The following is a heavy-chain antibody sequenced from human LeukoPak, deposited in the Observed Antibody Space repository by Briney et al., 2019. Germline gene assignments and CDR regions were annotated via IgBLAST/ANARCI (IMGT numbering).Heavy chain of an antibody. CDR3: ARGEFGDYYYFYMDV. J-gene: IGHJ6*03. CDR2: ITSSNNYI. Sequence: GGSLRLSCAASGFTFSSYSMNWVRHAPGKGLEWVSSITSSNNYIYYGDSVKGRFTISRDDAKNSLFLQMNSLRAEDTATYYCARGEFGDYYYFYMDVWGKGTTVTLSS. D-gene: IGHD2/OR15-2a*01. CDR1: GFTFSSYS. V-gene: IGHV3-21*01.